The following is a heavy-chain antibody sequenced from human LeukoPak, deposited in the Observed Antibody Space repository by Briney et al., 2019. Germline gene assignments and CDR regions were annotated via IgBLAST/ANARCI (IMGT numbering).Heavy chain of an antibody. J-gene: IGHJ4*02. Sequence: GGSLRLSCAASGFTFDDYGMSWVRQAPGKGLEWVSGINWIGGSTGYADPVKGRFTISRDNAKNSLYLQMNSLRAEDTALYYCARYYDYGSGSYTFDYWGQGTLVTVSS. CDR1: GFTFDDYG. CDR3: ARYYDYGSGSYTFDY. CDR2: INWIGGST. V-gene: IGHV3-20*04. D-gene: IGHD3-10*01.